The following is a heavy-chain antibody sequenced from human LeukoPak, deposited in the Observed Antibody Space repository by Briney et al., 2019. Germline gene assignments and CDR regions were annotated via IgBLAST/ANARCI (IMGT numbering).Heavy chain of an antibody. V-gene: IGHV3-23*01. D-gene: IGHD6-13*01. CDR2: IGGSGGNT. Sequence: GGSLRLSCAASGFTFNSYAMSWVRQAPGKGLEWVSAIGGSGGNTYYADSVKGRFAISRDNSKNTLYLQLNSLRAEDTAVYYCAKDLRYSSSWSIGDYWGQGTLVTVSS. CDR3: AKDLRYSSSWSIGDY. J-gene: IGHJ4*02. CDR1: GFTFNSYA.